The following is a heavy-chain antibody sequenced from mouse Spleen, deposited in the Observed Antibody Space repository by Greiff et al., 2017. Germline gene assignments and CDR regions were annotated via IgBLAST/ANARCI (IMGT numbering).Heavy chain of an antibody. CDR2: IWTGGGT. D-gene: IGHD2-3*01. Sequence: VKLVESGPGLVAPSQSLSITCTVSGFSLTSYAISWVRQPPGKGLEWLGVIWTGGGTNYNSALKSRLSISKDNSKSQVFLKMNSLQTDDTARYYCARTIYDGYYAMDYWGQGTSVTVSS. J-gene: IGHJ4*01. V-gene: IGHV2-9-1*01. CDR1: GFSLTSYA. CDR3: ARTIYDGYYAMDY.